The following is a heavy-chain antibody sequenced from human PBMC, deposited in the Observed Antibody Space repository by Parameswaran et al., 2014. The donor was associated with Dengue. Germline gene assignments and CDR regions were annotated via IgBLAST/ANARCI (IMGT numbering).Heavy chain of an antibody. J-gene: IGHJ5*02. CDR2: IIPIFASA. V-gene: IGHV1-69*01. CDR3: ARVPFDP. D-gene: IGHD2-2*01. Sequence: VRQMPGKGLEWMGEIIPIFASAKYEQKFQGRLTITADESTSTAYMELSSLRSEDTAVYYCARVPFDPWGQGTLVTVSS.